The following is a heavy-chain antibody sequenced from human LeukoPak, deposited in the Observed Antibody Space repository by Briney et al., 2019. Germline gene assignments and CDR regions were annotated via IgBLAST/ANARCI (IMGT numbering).Heavy chain of an antibody. Sequence: GSLRLSCAASGFTFSSYSMNWVRQAPGKGLEWVSSISSSSSYIYYADSVKGRSTISRDNAKNSLYLQMNSLRAEDTAVYYCARDSIAAAGRSDYWGQGTLVTVSS. D-gene: IGHD6-13*01. CDR3: ARDSIAAAGRSDY. CDR2: ISSSSSYI. J-gene: IGHJ4*02. CDR1: GFTFSSYS. V-gene: IGHV3-21*01.